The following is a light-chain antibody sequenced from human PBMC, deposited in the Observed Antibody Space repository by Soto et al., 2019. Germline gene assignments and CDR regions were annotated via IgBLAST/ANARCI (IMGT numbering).Light chain of an antibody. CDR3: QQYGRSPDT. V-gene: IGKV3-20*01. CDR1: PSVRNNH. CDR2: GAS. Sequence: ENVLTQSPGTVSLSPGERVTLSCRASPSVRNNHLAWFQQKPDRPPRLLIYGASSRATGIPDRFSGSGSGTDFTLTISRLEPEDFAVYYCQQYGRSPDTFGQGTKVEIK. J-gene: IGKJ2*01.